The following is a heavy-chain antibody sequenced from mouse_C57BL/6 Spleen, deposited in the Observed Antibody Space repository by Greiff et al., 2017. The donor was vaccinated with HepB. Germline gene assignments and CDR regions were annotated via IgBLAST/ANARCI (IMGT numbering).Heavy chain of an antibody. CDR1: GFTFSDYY. Sequence: EVMLVESEGGLVQPGSSMKLSCTASGFTFSDYYMAWVRQVPEKGLEWVANINYDGSSTYYLDSLKSRFIISRDNAKNILYLQMSSLKSEDTATYYCAREAWYFDVWGTGTTVTVSS. V-gene: IGHV5-16*01. J-gene: IGHJ1*03. CDR2: INYDGSST. CDR3: AREAWYFDV.